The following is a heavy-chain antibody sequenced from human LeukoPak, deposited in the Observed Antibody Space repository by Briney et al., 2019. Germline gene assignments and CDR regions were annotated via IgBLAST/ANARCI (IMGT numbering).Heavy chain of an antibody. J-gene: IGHJ4*02. Sequence: SETLSLTCTVSGGSISSYHWSWIRQPPGKGLEWIGYIYYSGSTNYNPSLKSRVTISVDTSKNQFSLKLSSVTAADTAVYYCARGSESYDFWSGYYSYWGQGTLVTVSS. V-gene: IGHV4-59*01. D-gene: IGHD3-3*01. CDR2: IYYSGST. CDR3: ARGSESYDFWSGYYSY. CDR1: GGSISSYH.